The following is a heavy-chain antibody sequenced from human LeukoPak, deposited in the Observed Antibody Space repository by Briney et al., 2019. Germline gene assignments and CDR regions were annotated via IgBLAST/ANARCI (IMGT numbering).Heavy chain of an antibody. D-gene: IGHD4-23*01. CDR3: ARGQDTVVTSRDAFDI. CDR2: ISSSSSYI. V-gene: IGHV3-21*01. CDR1: GFTFSSYS. J-gene: IGHJ3*02. Sequence: GGSLRLSCAASGFTFSSYSMNWVRQASGKGLEWVSSISSSSSYIYYADSVKGRFTISRDNAKNSLYLQMNSLRAEDTAVYYCARGQDTVVTSRDAFDIWGQGTMVTVSS.